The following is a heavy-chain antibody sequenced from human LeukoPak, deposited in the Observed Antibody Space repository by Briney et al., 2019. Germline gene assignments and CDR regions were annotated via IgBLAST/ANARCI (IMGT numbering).Heavy chain of an antibody. D-gene: IGHD2-2*02. V-gene: IGHV3-53*01. J-gene: IGHJ4*02. Sequence: PGGSLRLSCAASGFTVSSNYMSWVRQAPGKGLEWVSVIYNGGSTYYADSVKGRFTISGDNSKNTLYLQMNSLRAEDTAVYYCAKEALGDPYCSSTSCYTGWVDYWGQGTLVTVSS. CDR3: AKEALGDPYCSSTSCYTGWVDY. CDR2: IYNGGST. CDR1: GFTVSSNY.